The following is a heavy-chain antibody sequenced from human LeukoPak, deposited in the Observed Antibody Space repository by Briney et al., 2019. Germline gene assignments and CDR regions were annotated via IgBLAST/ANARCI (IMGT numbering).Heavy chain of an antibody. V-gene: IGHV1-69*05. J-gene: IGHJ4*02. D-gene: IGHD6-19*01. CDR1: GGTFSSYA. CDR3: ARDLYSSGWYSDY. Sequence: SVKVSCKASGGTFSSYAISWVRQAPGQGLEWMGRIIPIFGTANYAQKFQGRATITTDESTSTAYMELSSLRSEDTAVYYCARDLYSSGWYSDYWGQGTLVTVSS. CDR2: IIPIFGTA.